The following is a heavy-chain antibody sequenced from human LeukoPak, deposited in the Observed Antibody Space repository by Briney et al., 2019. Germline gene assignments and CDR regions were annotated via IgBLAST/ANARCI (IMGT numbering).Heavy chain of an antibody. D-gene: IGHD6-19*01. CDR3: AREGYSSGWNDC. CDR1: GGSISSSSYY. CDR2: IYYSGST. J-gene: IGHJ4*02. Sequence: SETLSLTCTVSGGSISSSSYYWGWIRQPPGKGLEWIGSIYYSGSTYYNPSLKSRVTISVDTSKNQFSLKLSSATAADTAVYYCAREGYSSGWNDCWGQGTPVTVSS. V-gene: IGHV4-39*02.